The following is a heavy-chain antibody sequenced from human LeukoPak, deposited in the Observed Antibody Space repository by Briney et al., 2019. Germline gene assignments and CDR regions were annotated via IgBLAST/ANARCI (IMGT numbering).Heavy chain of an antibody. Sequence: PGGSLRLSCAASGXTFSRYGMHWVRQAPGKGLEWVAVIWYDGSNEYYADSVKGRFTIFRDNSKNTLHLQMNSLRAEDTAVYYCARPLVGDALDYWGQGTMVTVSS. V-gene: IGHV3-33*01. J-gene: IGHJ4*02. CDR3: ARPLVGDALDY. CDR1: GXTFSRYG. D-gene: IGHD1-26*01. CDR2: IWYDGSNE.